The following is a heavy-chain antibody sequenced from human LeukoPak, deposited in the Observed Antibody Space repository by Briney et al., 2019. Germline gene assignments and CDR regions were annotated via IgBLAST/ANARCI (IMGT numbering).Heavy chain of an antibody. Sequence: QPGGSLRLSCAASGFTFSSYEMNWVRQAPGKGLEGVSYISSSGSTIYYADSVKGRFTISRDNAKNSPYLQMNSLRAEDTAVYYCARDYINDILTNPYTNWFDPWGQGTLVTVSS. V-gene: IGHV3-48*03. CDR1: GFTFSSYE. CDR2: ISSSGSTI. J-gene: IGHJ5*02. D-gene: IGHD3-9*01. CDR3: ARDYINDILTNPYTNWFDP.